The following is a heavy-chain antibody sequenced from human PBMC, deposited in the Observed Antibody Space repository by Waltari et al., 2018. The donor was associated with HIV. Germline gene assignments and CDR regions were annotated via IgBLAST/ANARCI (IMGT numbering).Heavy chain of an antibody. V-gene: IGHV1-2*06. CDR1: GYTFTGYY. CDR2: FNPNSGCT. J-gene: IGHJ4*02. D-gene: IGHD1-7*01. Sequence: QVQLVQSGAEVKKPGASVKVSCKASGYTFTGYYMHWGRQAPGQGLEWMGRFNPNSGCTNYAQKFQCRVTMTRATSISTAYMELSRLRSDDTAVYYCARSDWNLAGDYWGQGTLVTVSS. CDR3: ARSDWNLAGDY.